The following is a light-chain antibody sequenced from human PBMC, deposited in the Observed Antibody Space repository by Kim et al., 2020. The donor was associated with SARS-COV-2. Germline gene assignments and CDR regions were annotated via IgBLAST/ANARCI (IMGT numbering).Light chain of an antibody. J-gene: IGLJ2*01. CDR3: QSYDSSLSGSV. CDR2: GNS. CDR1: SSNIRAGYD. V-gene: IGLV1-40*01. Sequence: QRVTVSCTWSSSNIRAGYDVHWYQQLPGTAPKLLIYGNSNRPSGVPDRLSGSKSGTSASLAITGLQAEDEADYYCQSYDSSLSGSVFGGGTQLTVL.